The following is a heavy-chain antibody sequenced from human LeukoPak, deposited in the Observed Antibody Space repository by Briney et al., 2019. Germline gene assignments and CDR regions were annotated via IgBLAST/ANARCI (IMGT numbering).Heavy chain of an antibody. CDR1: GLTVSGNY. CDR3: ASGGSGSYYKYFDY. V-gene: IGHV3-66*01. CDR2: IYIGGGT. D-gene: IGHD3-10*01. J-gene: IGHJ4*02. Sequence: GGSLRLSCAASGLTVSGNYMTWVRRAPGKGLECVSVIYIGGGTNYADSVKGRFTISRDNSENTLYLQMNSLRAEGTAVYYCASGGSGSYYKYFDYWGQGTLVTVSS.